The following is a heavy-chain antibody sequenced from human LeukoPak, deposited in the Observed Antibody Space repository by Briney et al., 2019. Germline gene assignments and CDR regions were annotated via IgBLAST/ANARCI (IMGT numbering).Heavy chain of an antibody. CDR1: GFTFSSCW. D-gene: IGHD2-21*02. J-gene: IGHJ4*02. CDR3: ATAPQVTAILD. V-gene: IGHV3-74*01. Sequence: GGSLRLSCAGSGFTFSSCWMHWVRQAPGKGLVWVSRIDSDGHPTTYADSLKGRFTISRDNAKNTLYLQMNGLSAEDTAVYYCATAPQVTAILDWGQGTLVTVSS. CDR2: IDSDGHPT.